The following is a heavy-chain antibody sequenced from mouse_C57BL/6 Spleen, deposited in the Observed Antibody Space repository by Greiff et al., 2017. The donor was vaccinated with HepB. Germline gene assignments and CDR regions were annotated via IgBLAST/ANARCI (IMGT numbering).Heavy chain of an antibody. Sequence: VKLMESGAELVKPGASVKLSCKASGYTFTSYWMHWVKQRPGQGLEWIGMIHPNSGSTNYNEKFKSKATLTVDKSSSTAYMQLSSLTSEDSAVYYCARALGRNYYAMDYWGQGTSVTVSS. CDR3: ARALGRNYYAMDY. D-gene: IGHD4-1*01. J-gene: IGHJ4*01. CDR1: GYTFTSYW. V-gene: IGHV1-64*01. CDR2: IHPNSGST.